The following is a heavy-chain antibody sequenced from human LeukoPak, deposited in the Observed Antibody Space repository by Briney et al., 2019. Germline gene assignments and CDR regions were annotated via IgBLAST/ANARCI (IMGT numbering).Heavy chain of an antibody. CDR2: ISAYNGNT. Sequence: ASVKVSCKASGYIFINHGIAWVRQAPGQGLEYMGWISAYNGNTDYAQKFQGRVTMTTDTSTSTAYMELRGLRFDDTAAYYCARWGPSPSDYWGQGTLVTVSS. CDR3: ARWGPSPSDY. V-gene: IGHV1-18*01. D-gene: IGHD1-26*01. CDR1: GYIFINHG. J-gene: IGHJ4*02.